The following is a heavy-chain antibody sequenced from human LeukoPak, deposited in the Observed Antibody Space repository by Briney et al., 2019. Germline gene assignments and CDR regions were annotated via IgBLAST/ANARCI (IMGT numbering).Heavy chain of an antibody. V-gene: IGHV4-59*01. J-gene: IGHJ5*02. CDR1: GGSISSYY. Sequence: SETLSLTCTVSGGSISSYYWSWIRQPPGKGLEGMGDIYYSGSTNYNPSLKSRVTISVDTSKNQFYLKLSSVTAADTAVYYCAREVSSTYSSSFGWFDPWGQGTLVTVSS. D-gene: IGHD6-13*01. CDR3: AREVSSTYSSSFGWFDP. CDR2: IYYSGST.